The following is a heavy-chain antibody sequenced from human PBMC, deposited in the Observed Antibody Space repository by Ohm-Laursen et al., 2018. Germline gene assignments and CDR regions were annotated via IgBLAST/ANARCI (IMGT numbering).Heavy chain of an antibody. V-gene: IGHV3-30*18. CDR1: GFTFSSYG. Sequence: SLRLSCAASGFTFSSYGMHCVRQAPGKGLEWVAVISYDGSNNYYADSVKGRFTISRDNSKNTLYLQMNSLRAEETAVYYCAKNRGYCSSTSCYTPYYYYGMDVWGQGTTVTVSS. D-gene: IGHD2-2*02. CDR2: ISYDGSNN. J-gene: IGHJ6*02. CDR3: AKNRGYCSSTSCYTPYYYYGMDV.